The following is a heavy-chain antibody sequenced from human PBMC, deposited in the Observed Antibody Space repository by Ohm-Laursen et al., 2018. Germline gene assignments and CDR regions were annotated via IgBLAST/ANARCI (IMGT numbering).Heavy chain of an antibody. Sequence: SLRLSCTASGFTFSNAWMSWVRQAPGKGLEWVGRIKSKTDGGTTDYAAPVKGRFTISRDDSKNTLYLQMNSLKTEDTAVYYCTTQFSSWLITYDYWGQGTLVTVSS. D-gene: IGHD6-6*01. CDR1: GFTFSNAW. V-gene: IGHV3-15*01. J-gene: IGHJ4*02. CDR2: IKSKTDGGTT. CDR3: TTQFSSWLITYDY.